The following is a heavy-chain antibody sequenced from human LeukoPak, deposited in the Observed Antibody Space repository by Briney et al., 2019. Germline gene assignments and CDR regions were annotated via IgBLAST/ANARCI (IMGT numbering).Heavy chain of an antibody. D-gene: IGHD2-15*01. CDR3: AYRGGGLQH. J-gene: IGHJ1*01. Sequence: SETLSLTCAVYGGSFSGYYWSWIRQPPGKGLEWIGEINHSGSTNYNPSLKSRVTISVDTSKNQSSLKLSSVTAADTAVYYCAYRGGGLQHWGQGTLVTVSS. CDR1: GGSFSGYY. CDR2: INHSGST. V-gene: IGHV4-34*01.